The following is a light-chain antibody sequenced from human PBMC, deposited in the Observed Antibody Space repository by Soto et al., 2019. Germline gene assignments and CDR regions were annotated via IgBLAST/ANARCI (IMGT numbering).Light chain of an antibody. Sequence: DIVMTQSPDPLAVSLGERATINCKSSQGVLYTFNNKNYIAWYQQKPGQPPRLLIYWASTRESGVPDRFSGSGSGTDFTLTISSLQAEDVAVYYCQQYYRTPLTFGGGTKVDIK. CDR1: QGVLYTFNNKNY. CDR3: QQYYRTPLT. CDR2: WAS. V-gene: IGKV4-1*01. J-gene: IGKJ4*01.